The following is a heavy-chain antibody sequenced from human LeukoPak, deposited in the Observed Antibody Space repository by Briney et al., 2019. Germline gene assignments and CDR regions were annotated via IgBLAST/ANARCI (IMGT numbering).Heavy chain of an antibody. D-gene: IGHD1-26*01. CDR1: GFTFSSYA. CDR2: ISYDGSNK. V-gene: IGHV3-30-3*01. CDR3: ASGDSGSYYYYGMDV. J-gene: IGHJ6*02. Sequence: GRSLRLSCAASGFTFSSYAMHWVRQAPGKGLEXXXXISYDGSNKYYADSVKGRFTISRDNSKNTLYLQMNSLRAEDTAVYYCASGDSGSYYYYGMDVWGQGTTVTVSS.